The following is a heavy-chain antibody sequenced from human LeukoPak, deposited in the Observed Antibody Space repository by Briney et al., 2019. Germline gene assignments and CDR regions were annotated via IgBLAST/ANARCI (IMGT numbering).Heavy chain of an antibody. J-gene: IGHJ4*02. V-gene: IGHV4-59*01. D-gene: IGHD2-2*01. CDR2: IYYSGST. CDR1: GHSSSSYS. Sequence: PSETLSLTCTVSGHSSSSYSYNWIRQPPGKGLEWIGYIYYSGSTNYNPSLKSRVTISVDASKNQFSLKLSSVTAADTALYFCARGRTSGQFDSWGQGTLVTVPS. CDR3: ARGRTSGQFDS.